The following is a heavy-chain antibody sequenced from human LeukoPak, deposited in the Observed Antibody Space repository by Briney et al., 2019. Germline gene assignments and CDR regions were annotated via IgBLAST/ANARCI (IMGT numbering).Heavy chain of an antibody. D-gene: IGHD3-3*01. CDR3: AIRFNYDFWSGYYKADAFDI. Sequence: SETLSLTCTVSGGSISSYYWSWIRQPAGKGLEWIGRIYTSGSTNYNPSLKSRVTMSVDTSKNQFSLKQSSVTAADTAVYYCAIRFNYDFWSGYYKADAFDIWGQGTMVTVSS. CDR2: IYTSGST. CDR1: GGSISSYY. J-gene: IGHJ3*02. V-gene: IGHV4-4*07.